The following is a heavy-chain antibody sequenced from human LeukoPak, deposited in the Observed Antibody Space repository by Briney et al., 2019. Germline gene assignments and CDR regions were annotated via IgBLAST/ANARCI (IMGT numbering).Heavy chain of an antibody. V-gene: IGHV3-30-3*01. CDR1: GFTFGSYS. CDR2: ISSDGSIE. CDR3: ARDGRSWLPDY. J-gene: IGHJ4*02. D-gene: IGHD3-22*01. Sequence: PGGSLRLSCAASGFTFGSYSIHWVRQAPGKGLEWVTVISSDGSIEYYADSVKGRFTISRDNSKNTLYLQMNSLRTEDTAIYYCARDGRSWLPDYWGQGTLVTVSP.